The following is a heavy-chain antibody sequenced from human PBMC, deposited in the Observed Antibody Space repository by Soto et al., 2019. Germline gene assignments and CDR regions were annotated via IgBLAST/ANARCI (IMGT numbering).Heavy chain of an antibody. Sequence: SETLSLTCAVSGGSISGGEWWSWVRQPPGKGLKWIGEIHHSGSTGYNPSLKSRVTISVDKSKNQFSLKLSSVTAADTAVYYCTRNGGWNFDHWGQGTLVTVSS. CDR2: IHHSGST. CDR1: GGSISGGEW. J-gene: IGHJ4*02. V-gene: IGHV4-4*02. CDR3: TRNGGWNFDH. D-gene: IGHD6-19*01.